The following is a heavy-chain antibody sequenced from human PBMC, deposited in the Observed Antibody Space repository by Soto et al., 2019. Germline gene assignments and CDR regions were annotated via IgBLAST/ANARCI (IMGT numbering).Heavy chain of an antibody. CDR2: IYHSGST. CDR1: GGSIPRGGYS. J-gene: IGHJ6*02. V-gene: IGHV4-30-2*01. D-gene: IGHD3-10*01. CDR3: ATRGVGFGRYGMGV. Sequence: QLQLQESGSGLVKPSQTLSLTCAISGGSIPRGGYSWGWLRQPPGTVLEWIGYIYHSGSTYYNPALKRRVTISVERSKNQSSLKPGSVTAADTAVYYCATRGVGFGRYGMGVWGHGTTVTVSS.